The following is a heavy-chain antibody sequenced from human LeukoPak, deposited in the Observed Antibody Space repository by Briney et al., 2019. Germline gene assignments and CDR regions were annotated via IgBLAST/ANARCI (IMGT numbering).Heavy chain of an antibody. V-gene: IGHV4-39*01. CDR3: ATNKTMVTTAGLFDP. D-gene: IGHD4-17*01. CDR2: IYNSAST. Sequence: PSETLSLTCAVSGGSISSGTYYWAWIRQSPGKGLEWIGSIYNSASTYYNPSSKSRVTLSVDTSRNQFSLNLRSVTAADTGMYYCATNKTMVTTAGLFDPWGQGTLVIVSS. J-gene: IGHJ5*02. CDR1: GGSISSGTYY.